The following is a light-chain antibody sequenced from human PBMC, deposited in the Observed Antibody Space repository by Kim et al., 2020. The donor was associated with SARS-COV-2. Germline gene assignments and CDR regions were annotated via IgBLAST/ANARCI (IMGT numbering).Light chain of an antibody. CDR3: QQYGSSPIN. V-gene: IGKV3-20*01. Sequence: EIVLTQSPGTLSLSPGERATLSCRASQSVGSSYLAWYQQKPGQAPRLLIYGASSRATGIPARFSGSGSGTDFTLTISRLEPEDFAVYYCQQYGSSPINFGQGTRMEIK. CDR2: GAS. CDR1: QSVGSSY. J-gene: IGKJ5*01.